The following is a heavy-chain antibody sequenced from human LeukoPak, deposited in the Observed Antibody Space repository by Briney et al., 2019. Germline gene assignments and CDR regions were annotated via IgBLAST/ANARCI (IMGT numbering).Heavy chain of an antibody. CDR3: ARDLGHQRPINWFDP. J-gene: IGHJ5*02. CDR1: GYTFTSYY. Sequence: ASVKVSCKASGYTFTSYYMHWVRQAPGQGLKWMGIINPSGGSTSYAQKFQGRVTMTRDTSTSTVYMELSSLRSEDTAVYYCARDLGHQRPINWFDPWGQGTLVTVSS. V-gene: IGHV1-46*01. D-gene: IGHD6-25*01. CDR2: INPSGGST.